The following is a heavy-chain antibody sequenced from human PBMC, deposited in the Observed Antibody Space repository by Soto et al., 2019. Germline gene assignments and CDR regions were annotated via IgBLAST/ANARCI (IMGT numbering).Heavy chain of an antibody. D-gene: IGHD2-21*02. J-gene: IGHJ5*02. CDR2: IFSSGST. CDR3: ARDQGVVVTADTCFAP. Sequence: SLTQSLSYSVAGGSIIDYSWGWIRQPAGKGLEWIGRIFSSGSTNYNPSLKGRITMSLDTSKNQFSLKLNSATATDTAVYFCARDQGVVVTADTCFAPWGQGILVTV. CDR1: GGSIIDYS. V-gene: IGHV4-4*07.